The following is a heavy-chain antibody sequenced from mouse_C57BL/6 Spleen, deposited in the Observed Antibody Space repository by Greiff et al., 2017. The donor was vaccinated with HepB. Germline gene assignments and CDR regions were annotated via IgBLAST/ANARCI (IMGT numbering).Heavy chain of an antibody. Sequence: QVQLQQSGAELVRPGASVTLSCKASGYTFTDYEMHWVKQTPVHGLEWIGAIDPETGGTAYNQKFKGKAILTADKTSSTAYMELRSLTSEDSAVYYCTRYCGNGTWFAYWGQGTLVTVSA. CDR1: GYTFTDYE. CDR3: TRYCGNGTWFAY. CDR2: IDPETGGT. J-gene: IGHJ3*01. D-gene: IGHD2-1*01. V-gene: IGHV1-15*01.